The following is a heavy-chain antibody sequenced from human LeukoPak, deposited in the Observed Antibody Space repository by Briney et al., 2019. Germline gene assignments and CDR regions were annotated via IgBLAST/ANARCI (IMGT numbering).Heavy chain of an antibody. J-gene: IGHJ4*02. D-gene: IGHD3-22*01. CDR2: ISGSGGST. Sequence: GGSLRLSCAASGFTFSSYAMSWVRQAPGKGLEWVSAISGSGGSTYYADSVKGRFTISRDNSKNTLYLQMNSLRAEDTAVYYCAKGPSYYYGSSGYYCWGQGTLVTVSS. CDR1: GFTFSSYA. V-gene: IGHV3-23*01. CDR3: AKGPSYYYGSSGYYC.